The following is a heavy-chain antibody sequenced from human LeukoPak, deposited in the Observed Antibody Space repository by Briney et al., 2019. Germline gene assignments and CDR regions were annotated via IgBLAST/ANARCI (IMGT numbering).Heavy chain of an antibody. CDR2: VNSDGTGT. Sequence: PGGSLRLSCAASGFTFSSYWMHWVRQAPGKGLVWVSRVNSDGTGTTYADSVEGRFTISRDNAKNTVYLQMNSLRAEDTAIYYCIRTLIVATSPYMDVWGNGITVTVSS. J-gene: IGHJ6*03. CDR3: IRTLIVATSPYMDV. V-gene: IGHV3-74*01. D-gene: IGHD5-12*01. CDR1: GFTFSSYW.